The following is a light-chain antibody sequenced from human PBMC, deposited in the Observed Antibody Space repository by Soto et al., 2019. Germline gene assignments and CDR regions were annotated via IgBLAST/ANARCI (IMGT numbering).Light chain of an antibody. Sequence: DIQLTQSPSFLSESVGDRVTITCRASQGISSYLAWYQQKPGKAPKLLIYAASTLQSGVPSRFSGSGSGTEFTLTIRSLQPEDCANYYCQQLNSDHFAFGGGTKVEIK. CDR3: QQLNSDHFA. CDR2: AAS. J-gene: IGKJ4*01. CDR1: QGISSY. V-gene: IGKV1-9*01.